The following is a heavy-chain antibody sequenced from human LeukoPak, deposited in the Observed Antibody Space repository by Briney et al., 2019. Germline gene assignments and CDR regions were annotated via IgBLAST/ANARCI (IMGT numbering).Heavy chain of an antibody. V-gene: IGHV3-23*01. CDR1: GFTFSSYA. Sequence: RGSLRLSCAASGFTFSSYAMSWVRQAPGKGLEWVSAISGSGGSTYYADSVKGRFTISRDNSKNTLYLQMNSLRAEDTAVYYCATGGTRKTYDYVWGSYRLADYWGQGTLVTVSS. D-gene: IGHD3-16*02. CDR3: ATGGTRKTYDYVWGSYRLADY. J-gene: IGHJ4*02. CDR2: ISGSGGST.